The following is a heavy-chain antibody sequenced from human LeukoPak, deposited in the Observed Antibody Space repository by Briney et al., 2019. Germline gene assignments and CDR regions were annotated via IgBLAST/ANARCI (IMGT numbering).Heavy chain of an antibody. D-gene: IGHD5-24*01. CDR2: ISYDGSNK. Sequence: GKSLRLSCAASGCTFSSNDMFWVRQAPGKGLEWVAVISYDGSNKYYADSVKGRFTISRDNSKNTLYLQMNSLRAEDTAVYYCAKDFRDGYNSYFDYWGQGTLVTVSS. J-gene: IGHJ4*02. V-gene: IGHV3-30*18. CDR3: AKDFRDGYNSYFDY. CDR1: GCTFSSND.